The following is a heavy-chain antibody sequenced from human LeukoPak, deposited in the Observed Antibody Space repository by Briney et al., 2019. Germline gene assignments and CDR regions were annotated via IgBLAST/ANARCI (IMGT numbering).Heavy chain of an antibody. CDR3: AKARNGYNDY. CDR1: GFTVSSNY. V-gene: IGHV3-23*01. CDR2: ISGSGGST. D-gene: IGHD5-24*01. Sequence: PGGSLRLSCAASGFTVSSNYMSWVRQAPGKGLEWVSAISGSGGSTYYADSVKGRFTISRDNSKNTLYLQMNSLRAEDTAVYYCAKARNGYNDYWGQGTLVTVSS. J-gene: IGHJ4*02.